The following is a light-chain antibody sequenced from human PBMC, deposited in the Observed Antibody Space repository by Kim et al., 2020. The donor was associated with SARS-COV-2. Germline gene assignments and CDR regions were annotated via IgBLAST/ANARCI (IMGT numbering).Light chain of an antibody. CDR2: GKN. V-gene: IGLV3-19*01. Sequence: SSELTQDPAVSVALGQTVRITCQGDSLRSYYASWYQQKPGQAPVLVIYGKNNRPSGIPDRFSGSSSGNTASLTLTGAQAEDVADYYFNSRDSSGNHYLFG. CDR3: NSRDSSGNHYL. J-gene: IGLJ1*01. CDR1: SLRSYY.